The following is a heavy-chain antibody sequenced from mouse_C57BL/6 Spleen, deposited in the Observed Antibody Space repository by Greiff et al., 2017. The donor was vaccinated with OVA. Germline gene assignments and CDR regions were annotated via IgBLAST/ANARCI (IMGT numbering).Heavy chain of an antibody. D-gene: IGHD1-1*01. CDR2: IDPSDSYT. CDR1: GYTFTSYW. Sequence: QVQLQQPGAELVKPGASVKLSCKASGYTFTSYWMQWVKQRPGQGLERIGEIDPSDSYTNYNQKFKGKATLTVDTSSSTAYMQLSSLTSEDSAVYYCARSRTVVAPEAWFAYWGQGTLVTVSA. CDR3: ARSRTVVAPEAWFAY. V-gene: IGHV1-50*01. J-gene: IGHJ3*01.